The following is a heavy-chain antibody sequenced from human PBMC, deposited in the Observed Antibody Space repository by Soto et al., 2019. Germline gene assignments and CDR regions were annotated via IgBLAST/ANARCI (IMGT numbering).Heavy chain of an antibody. Sequence: EVQLVESGGALVKPGGSLKLSCETSGFPFGIYTMNWVLQAPGKGLEWVSSISSSGTYIDYADSVEGRFAISRDDAKNSVFLEMTSLRVDDTAVYYCAREGNYHEFWGQGTLVTVSS. V-gene: IGHV3-21*01. CDR3: AREGNYHEF. D-gene: IGHD3-10*01. CDR1: GFPFGIYT. CDR2: ISSSGTYI. J-gene: IGHJ4*02.